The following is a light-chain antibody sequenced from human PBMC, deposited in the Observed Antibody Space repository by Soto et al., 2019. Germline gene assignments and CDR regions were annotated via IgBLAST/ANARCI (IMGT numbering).Light chain of an antibody. Sequence: EIVLTQSPATLSLSPGERATLSCRASQSVSSYLAWYQQKPCQAPRLLIYDASNRATGIPARFSGSGSGTDFTLTISSLEPEDFAVYYCQQRSNWPYTFGQGTKVDIK. J-gene: IGKJ2*01. V-gene: IGKV3-11*01. CDR3: QQRSNWPYT. CDR1: QSVSSY. CDR2: DAS.